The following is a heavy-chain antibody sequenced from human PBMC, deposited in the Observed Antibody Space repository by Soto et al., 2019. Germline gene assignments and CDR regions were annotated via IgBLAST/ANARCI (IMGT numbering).Heavy chain of an antibody. V-gene: IGHV3-30*18. CDR2: ISYDGSNK. J-gene: IGHJ4*02. CDR3: AKEKSPYSYGSSYYFDY. CDR1: GFTFSSYG. Sequence: QVQLVESGGGVVQPGRSLRLSCAASGFTFSSYGMHWVRQAPGKGLEWVAVISYDGSNKYYADSVKGRFTISRDNSKNTLYLKMNSLRAEDTAVYYCAKEKSPYSYGSSYYFDYWGQGTLVTVSS. D-gene: IGHD5-18*01.